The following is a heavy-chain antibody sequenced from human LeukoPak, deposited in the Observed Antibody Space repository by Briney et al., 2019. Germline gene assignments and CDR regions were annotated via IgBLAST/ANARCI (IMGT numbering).Heavy chain of an antibody. D-gene: IGHD6-19*01. J-gene: IGHJ4*02. V-gene: IGHV3-21*01. CDR3: ARDLGYSSGPNY. CDR2: ISGGSSFT. CDR1: GFTFSSFS. Sequence: GGSLRLSCAASGFTFSSFSMNWVRQAPGKGLEWVSYISGGSSFTYYVDSVKGRFTISRDNAKNSLYLQMNSLRAEDTAVYYCARDLGYSSGPNYWGQGTRVTVSS.